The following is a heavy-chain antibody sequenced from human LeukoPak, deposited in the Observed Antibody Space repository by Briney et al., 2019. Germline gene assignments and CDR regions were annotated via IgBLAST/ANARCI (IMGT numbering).Heavy chain of an antibody. D-gene: IGHD3-22*01. CDR3: ARGWFDSSGYYYHTEPFDY. CDR2: IIPIFGTA. CDR1: GGTFSSYA. Sequence: ASVKVSCKASGGTFSSYAISWVRQAPGQGLEWMGGIIPIFGTANYAQKFQGRVTITTDGSTSTAYMELSSLRSEDTAVYYCARGWFDSSGYYYHTEPFDYWGQGTLVTVSS. J-gene: IGHJ4*02. V-gene: IGHV1-69*05.